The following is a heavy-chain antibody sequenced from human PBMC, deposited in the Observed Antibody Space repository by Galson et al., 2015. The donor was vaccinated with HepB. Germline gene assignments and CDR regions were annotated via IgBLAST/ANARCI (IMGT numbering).Heavy chain of an antibody. CDR1: GFTFSSYA. CDR2: ISDSGGST. CDR3: AKEPIIGYTYYYGMDV. D-gene: IGHD2-15*01. J-gene: IGHJ6*02. V-gene: IGHV3-23*01. Sequence: SLRLSCAASGFTFSSYAMSWVRQAPGKGLEWVSTISDSGGSTYYADSVKGRFTISRDNSKNTLYLQMNSPRAEDTAIYYCAKEPIIGYTYYYGMDVWGQGTTVTVSS.